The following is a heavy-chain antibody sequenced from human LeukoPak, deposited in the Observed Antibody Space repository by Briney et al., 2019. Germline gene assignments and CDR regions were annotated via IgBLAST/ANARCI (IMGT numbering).Heavy chain of an antibody. CDR2: VSSSGGST. CDR1: GFTFSSSA. Sequence: GGSLRLSCAASGFTFSSSAMSWVRQAPGKGLEWVSAVSSSGGSTFYADSVKGRFTIPRDNSKNTLLLQMNSLRAEDTAIYYCAKRVFAAAQDYFFDYWGPGTLVTVSS. CDR3: AKRVFAAAQDYFFDY. J-gene: IGHJ4*02. D-gene: IGHD2-15*01. V-gene: IGHV3-23*01.